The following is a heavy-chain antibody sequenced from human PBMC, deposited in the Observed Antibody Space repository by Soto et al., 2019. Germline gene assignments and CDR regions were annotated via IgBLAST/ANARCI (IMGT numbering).Heavy chain of an antibody. Sequence: QVQLVQSGAEVKKPGASVKVSCRPSGYTFTAYNIHWVRQAPGQGLEWRGWVDPNSGGTRDAQNFQGRVTMTRDTSTSTVYMELNWLRSDDTALYYCARDNYGPLDYWGQGTLVTVSS. D-gene: IGHD3-10*01. CDR1: GYTFTAYN. CDR3: ARDNYGPLDY. V-gene: IGHV1-2*02. CDR2: VDPNSGGT. J-gene: IGHJ4*02.